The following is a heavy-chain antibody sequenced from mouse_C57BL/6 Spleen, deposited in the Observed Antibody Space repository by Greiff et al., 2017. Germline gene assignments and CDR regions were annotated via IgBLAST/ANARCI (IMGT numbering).Heavy chain of an antibody. CDR2: IDPSDSYT. CDR3: ARKERNLDGVDY. CDR1: GYTFTSYW. Sequence: VQLQQPGAELVMPGASVKLSCKASGYTFTSYWMHWVKQRPGQGLEWIGEIDPSDSYTNYNQKFKGKSTLTVDKSSSTAYMQLSSLTSEDSAVYYCARKERNLDGVDYWGQGTTLTVSS. V-gene: IGHV1-69*01. J-gene: IGHJ2*01.